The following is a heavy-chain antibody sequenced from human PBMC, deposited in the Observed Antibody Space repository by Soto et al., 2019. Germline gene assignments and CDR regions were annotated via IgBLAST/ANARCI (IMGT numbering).Heavy chain of an antibody. V-gene: IGHV1-18*01. J-gene: IGHJ6*02. Sequence: ASVKVSCKASGYTFTSYGINWVRQAPGQGLEWMGWISAYNGNTNYAQKLQGRVTMTTDTSTSTAYMELRSLRSDDTAVYYCARDGGGLVVAANLDYCYGMDVWGQGTTVTVSS. D-gene: IGHD2-15*01. CDR1: GYTFTSYG. CDR2: ISAYNGNT. CDR3: ARDGGGLVVAANLDYCYGMDV.